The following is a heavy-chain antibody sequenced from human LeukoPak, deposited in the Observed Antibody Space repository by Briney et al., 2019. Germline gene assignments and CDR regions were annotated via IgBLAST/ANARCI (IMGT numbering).Heavy chain of an antibody. D-gene: IGHD5-12*01. J-gene: IGHJ4*02. V-gene: IGHV1-69*05. CDR1: GGTFSSYA. CDR3: ARGEVYSGYVADY. CDR2: IIPIFGTA. Sequence: SVKVSCKASGGTFSSYAISWVRQAPGQGLEWMGGIIPIFGTANYAQKFQGRVTITTDESTSTAYMELSSLRSEDTAVYYCARGEVYSGYVADYWGQGTLVTVSS.